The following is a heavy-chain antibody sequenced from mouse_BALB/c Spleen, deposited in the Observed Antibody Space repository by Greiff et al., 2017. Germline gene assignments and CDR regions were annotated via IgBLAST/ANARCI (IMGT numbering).Heavy chain of an antibody. V-gene: IGHV3-2*02. CDR3: ARNRNWSWFAY. CDR1: GYSITSDYA. CDR2: ISYSGST. D-gene: IGHD4-1*01. Sequence: EVKLQESGPGLVKPSQSLSLTCTVTGYSITSDYAWNWIRQFPGNKLEWMGYISYSGSTSYNPSLKSRISITRDTSKNQFFLQLNSVTTEDTATYYCARNRNWSWFAYWGQGTLVTVSA. J-gene: IGHJ3*01.